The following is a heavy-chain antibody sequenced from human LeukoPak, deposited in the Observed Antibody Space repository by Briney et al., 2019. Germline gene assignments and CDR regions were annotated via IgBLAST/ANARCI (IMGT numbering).Heavy chain of an antibody. CDR1: GGSVRITTYY. V-gene: IGHV4-39*01. Sequence: SETLSLTCTVSGGSVRITTYYWGWIRQPPGKGLEWIGSIYYSVSTYYNPSLKSRLTMSVDTSKNQFSLKLSSVTAADTAAYYCARPPVEVTLDGFDIWGQGTMVTVSS. D-gene: IGHD1-26*01. CDR3: ARPPVEVTLDGFDI. CDR2: IYYSVST. J-gene: IGHJ3*02.